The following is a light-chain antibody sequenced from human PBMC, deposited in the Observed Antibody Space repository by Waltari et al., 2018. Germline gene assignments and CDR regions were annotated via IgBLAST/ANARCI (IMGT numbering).Light chain of an antibody. J-gene: IGLJ3*02. Sequence: QSVLTQPPSASGTPGQRVSISCSGSSSNLGSNFVFWYQHLPGTAPKLLIFRNNQRPSGIPGRCSGSKSDTSASLAISGLRSEDEADYYCAAWDDTLSGWVFGGGTKVTVL. CDR1: SSNLGSNF. CDR3: AAWDDTLSGWV. CDR2: RNN. V-gene: IGLV1-47*01.